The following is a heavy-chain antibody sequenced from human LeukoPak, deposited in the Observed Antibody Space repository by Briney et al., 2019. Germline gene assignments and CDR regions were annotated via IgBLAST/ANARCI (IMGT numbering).Heavy chain of an antibody. J-gene: IGHJ4*02. CDR2: ISPNSSDT. V-gene: IGHV1-2*02. CDR3: ARRSGGFYFD. D-gene: IGHD3-10*01. CDR1: EYTFSAYY. Sequence: RASVKVSCKPSEYTFSAYYLHWVRQAPGQGLEWMGWISPNSSDTIYAQNFQGRVTLTRDTSISTAYMELRRLTSDDTAIYYCARRSGGFYFDWGQGTLVTVSS.